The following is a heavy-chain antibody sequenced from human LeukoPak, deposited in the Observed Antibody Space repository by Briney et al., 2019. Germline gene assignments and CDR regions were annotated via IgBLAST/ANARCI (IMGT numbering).Heavy chain of an antibody. J-gene: IGHJ5*02. D-gene: IGHD1-26*01. CDR3: ARDAPTWELLRSVWFDP. Sequence: SVTVSCKSSGYTFTSYGISWVRQAPGQGIEWMGWISAYNGNTNYAQKLQGRVTMTTDTSTSTAYMELRSLRSDDTAVYYCARDAPTWELLRSVWFDPWGQGTLVTVSS. CDR1: GYTFTSYG. V-gene: IGHV1-18*01. CDR2: ISAYNGNT.